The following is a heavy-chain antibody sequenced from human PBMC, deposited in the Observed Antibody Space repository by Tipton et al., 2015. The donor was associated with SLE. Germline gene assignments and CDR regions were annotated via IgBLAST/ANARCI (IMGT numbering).Heavy chain of an antibody. J-gene: IGHJ4*02. V-gene: IGHV1-2*02. CDR2: INPDTGDT. CDR3: ARAIWFGELLFT. CDR1: GYTFTAYF. D-gene: IGHD3-10*01. Sequence: QVQLVQSGAEVKKPGASVKISCKASGYTFTAYFMHWVRQAPGQGLEWMGWINPDTGDTYYIQKFQGRVTMTRDTSISTAYMELSRLRSDDTAVYYCARAIWFGELLFTRGQGTLVTVSS.